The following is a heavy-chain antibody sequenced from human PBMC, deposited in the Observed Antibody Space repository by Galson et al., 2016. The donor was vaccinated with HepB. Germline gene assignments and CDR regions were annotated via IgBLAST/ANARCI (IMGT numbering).Heavy chain of an antibody. D-gene: IGHD1-26*01. Sequence: SLRLSCAASGFTFGDHAMSWFRQAPGKGLEWVGFIRRKAYGGTTEYAASVKGRFTISRDDSKSIAYPQMNSLKTEDTAVYYCTRGGWSRESYFDYWGQGTLVTVSS. V-gene: IGHV3-49*03. CDR3: TRGGWSRESYFDY. J-gene: IGHJ4*02. CDR2: IRRKAYGGTT. CDR1: GFTFGDHA.